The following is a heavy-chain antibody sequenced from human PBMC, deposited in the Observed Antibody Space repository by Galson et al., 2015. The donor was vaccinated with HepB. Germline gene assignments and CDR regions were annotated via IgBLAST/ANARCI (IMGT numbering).Heavy chain of an antibody. Sequence: SVKVSCKATGYTFTSYYMHWVRQAPGQGLEWMGIINPSGGSTSYAQKLQGRVTMTRDTSTSTVYMELSSLRSEDTAVYYCAREGVGVLTGYSLAGYYGMDVWGQGTTVTVSS. D-gene: IGHD3-9*01. J-gene: IGHJ6*02. V-gene: IGHV1-46*04. CDR2: INPSGGST. CDR1: GYTFTSYY. CDR3: AREGVGVLTGYSLAGYYGMDV.